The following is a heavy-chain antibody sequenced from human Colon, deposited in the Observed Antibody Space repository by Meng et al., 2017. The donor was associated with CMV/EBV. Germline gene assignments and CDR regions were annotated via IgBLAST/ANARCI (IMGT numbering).Heavy chain of an antibody. Sequence: SETLSLTCTVSGDSFSSGNYYWSWIRQPPGKGLEWIGYIYYSGSTNYNPSLKSRVTISVDTSKNQFSLKLSSVTAADTAVYYCARAPWDCSSIRCYYLDYWGQGTLVTVSS. D-gene: IGHD2-2*01. V-gene: IGHV4-61*01. CDR1: GDSFSSGNYY. CDR3: ARAPWDCSSIRCYYLDY. J-gene: IGHJ4*02. CDR2: IYYSGST.